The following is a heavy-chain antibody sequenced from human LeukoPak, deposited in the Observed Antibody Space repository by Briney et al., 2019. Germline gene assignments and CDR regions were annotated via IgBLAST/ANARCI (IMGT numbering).Heavy chain of an antibody. V-gene: IGHV3-21*01. Sequence: GGSLRLSCAASGFTFSSYSMNWIRQAPGKGLEWVSSISSSSSYIYYADSVKGRFTISRDNAKNSLYLQMNSLRAEDTAVYYCARTRHYYDSSGYYDYWGQGTLVTVSS. CDR1: GFTFSSYS. CDR3: ARTRHYYDSSGYYDY. CDR2: ISSSSSYI. D-gene: IGHD3-22*01. J-gene: IGHJ4*02.